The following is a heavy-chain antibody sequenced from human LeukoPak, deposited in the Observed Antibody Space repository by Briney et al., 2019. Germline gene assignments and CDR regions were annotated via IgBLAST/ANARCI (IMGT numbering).Heavy chain of an antibody. CDR1: GGSITSGGYC. CDR3: ATDRGWRTSGYYLYYFEY. Sequence: SETLSLTCTVSGGSITSGGYCWSWIRQHPGKGLEWIGYVCHDGGTSYNPSLKSRVTVAIDTSKNQFSLKLNSVTAADTAVFYCATDRGWRTSGYYLYYFEYWGQGTLVTYSS. V-gene: IGHV4-31*03. D-gene: IGHD3-3*01. CDR2: VCHDGGT. J-gene: IGHJ4*02.